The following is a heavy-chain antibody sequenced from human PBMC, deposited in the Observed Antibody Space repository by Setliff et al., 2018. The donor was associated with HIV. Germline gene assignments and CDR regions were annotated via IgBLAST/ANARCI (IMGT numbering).Heavy chain of an antibody. D-gene: IGHD3-16*01. CDR1: GFTFSDYY. V-gene: IGHV3-11*04. J-gene: IGHJ4*02. CDR2: ISSSGSTT. CDR3: ARDGGEY. Sequence: GGSLRLSCAASGFTFSDYYMSWSRQVPGKGLEWVSYISSSGSTTYYAASVKGRLTVSRDNAENSVYLQMNSLRAEDTAAYYCARDGGEYWGQGTLVTVSS.